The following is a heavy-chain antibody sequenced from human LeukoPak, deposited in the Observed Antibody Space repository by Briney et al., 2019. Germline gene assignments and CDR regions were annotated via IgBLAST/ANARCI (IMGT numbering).Heavy chain of an antibody. V-gene: IGHV4-61*02. CDR1: GGSISSGSYY. J-gene: IGHJ4*02. CDR3: AKGYFDY. CDR2: IYTSGSP. Sequence: SETLSLTCTVSGGSISSGSYYWSWIRQPAGKGLEWIGRIYTSGSPNYNPSLKSRVTISVDTSKNQFSLKLSSVTAADTAVYYCAKGYFDYXGQGXXVTV.